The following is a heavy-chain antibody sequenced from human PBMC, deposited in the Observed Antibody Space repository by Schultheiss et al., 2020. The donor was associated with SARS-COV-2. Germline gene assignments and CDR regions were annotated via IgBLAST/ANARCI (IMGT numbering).Heavy chain of an antibody. V-gene: IGHV4-34*01. J-gene: IGHJ4*02. CDR1: GGSFSGYY. CDR2: INHSGST. CDR3: ARQGVDPRYFDY. Sequence: SETLSLTCAVYGGSFSGYYWSWIRQPPGKGLEWIGEINHSGSTNYNPSLKSRVTISVDTSKNQFSLKLSSVTAADTAVYYCARQGVDPRYFDYWGQGTLVTVSS. D-gene: IGHD3-16*01.